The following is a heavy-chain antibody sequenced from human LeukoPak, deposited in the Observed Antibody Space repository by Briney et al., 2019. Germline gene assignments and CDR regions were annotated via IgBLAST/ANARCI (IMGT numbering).Heavy chain of an antibody. CDR2: IWHDASHT. J-gene: IGHJ4*02. CDR3: AREICGSGSYLDY. V-gene: IGHV3-33*01. D-gene: IGHD3-10*01. Sequence: GGSLRLSCAASGFSFSTYAMHWVRQAPGKGLEWVALIWHDASHTFYTDSVKGRFTISRDNSKNTVYLQMNSLGGEDTAVYYCAREICGSGSYLDYWGQGTLVTVSS. CDR1: GFSFSTYA.